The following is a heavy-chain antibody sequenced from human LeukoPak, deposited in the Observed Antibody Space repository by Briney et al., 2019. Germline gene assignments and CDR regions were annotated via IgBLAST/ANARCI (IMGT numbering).Heavy chain of an antibody. CDR2: IYHSGST. D-gene: IGHD2-2*01. CDR1: GGSISSSSYY. V-gene: IGHV4-39*07. CDR3: AREPNPRYCSSTSCPSDY. J-gene: IGHJ4*02. Sequence: SETLSLTCTVSGGSISSSSYYWGWIRQPPGKGLEWIGSIYHSGSTYYNPSLKSRVTISVDTSKNQFSLKLSSVTAADTAVYYCAREPNPRYCSSTSCPSDYWGQGTLVTVSS.